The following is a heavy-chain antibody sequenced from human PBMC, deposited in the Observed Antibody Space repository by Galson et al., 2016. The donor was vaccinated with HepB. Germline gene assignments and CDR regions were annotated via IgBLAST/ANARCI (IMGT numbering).Heavy chain of an antibody. D-gene: IGHD4-17*01. Sequence: SLRLSCAASGFTFSSYNVNWVRQTPGKGLEWISYISGSSGTIHYADSVQGRITISRDNAKNSLSLQMNRLRDEDTAVYYCARDQTRQDYETPDESYRAYYFDYWGQGTLVTVSS. CDR1: GFTFSSYN. CDR3: ARDQTRQDYETPDESYRAYYFDY. CDR2: ISGSSGTI. J-gene: IGHJ4*02. V-gene: IGHV3-48*02.